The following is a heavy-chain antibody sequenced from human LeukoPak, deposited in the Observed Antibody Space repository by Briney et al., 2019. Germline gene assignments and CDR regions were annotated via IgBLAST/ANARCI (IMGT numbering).Heavy chain of an antibody. Sequence: SETLSLTCAVYGGSFSGYYWSWIRQPPGKGLEWIGEINHSGSTNYNPSLKSRVTISADTSKNQFSLRLSSVTAADTAVYYCARDITMVRGVGAFDIWGQGTMVTVSS. J-gene: IGHJ3*02. CDR3: ARDITMVRGVGAFDI. V-gene: IGHV4-34*01. CDR2: INHSGST. D-gene: IGHD3-10*01. CDR1: GGSFSGYY.